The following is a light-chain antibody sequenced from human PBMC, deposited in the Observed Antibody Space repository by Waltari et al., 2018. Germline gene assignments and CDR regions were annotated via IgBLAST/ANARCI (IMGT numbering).Light chain of an antibody. CDR3: SSHVV. J-gene: IGLJ3*02. CDR1: GSDVGDYNY. V-gene: IGLV2-8*01. Sequence: QSALTQPPSASGSPGQTVTISCTATGSDVGDYNYVSWYQQHPGKAPKLMIYEVTKRPAGVPDRFAGAKSGNTSSLTVSGLQAEDEADYSCSSHVVFGGGTKLTVL. CDR2: EVT.